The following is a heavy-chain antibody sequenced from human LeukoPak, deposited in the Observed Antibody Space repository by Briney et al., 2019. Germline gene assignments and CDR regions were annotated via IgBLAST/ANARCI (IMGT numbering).Heavy chain of an antibody. CDR3: ARSYSSSWSGFEYYFDY. J-gene: IGHJ4*02. D-gene: IGHD6-13*01. CDR1: GGTFSSYA. Sequence: ASVKVSCKASGGTFSSYAISWVRQAPGQGLEWMGGIIPIFGTANYAQKFQGRVTITTDESTSTAYMELSSLRSEDTAVYYCARSYSSSWSGFEYYFDYWGQGTLVTVSS. V-gene: IGHV1-69*05. CDR2: IIPIFGTA.